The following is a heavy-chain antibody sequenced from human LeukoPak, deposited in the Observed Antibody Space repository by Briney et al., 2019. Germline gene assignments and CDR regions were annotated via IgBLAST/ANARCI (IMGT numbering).Heavy chain of an antibody. J-gene: IGHJ5*02. CDR3: ARDIQNWNYDWFDP. Sequence: SQTLSLTCTVSGGSISSGSYYWSWIRQPAGKGLEWIGRIYTSGSTNYNPSLKSRVTISVDTSKNQFSLKLSSVTAADTAVYYCARDIQNWNYDWFDPWGQGTLITVSS. CDR2: IYTSGST. D-gene: IGHD1-7*01. CDR1: GGSISSGSYY. V-gene: IGHV4-61*02.